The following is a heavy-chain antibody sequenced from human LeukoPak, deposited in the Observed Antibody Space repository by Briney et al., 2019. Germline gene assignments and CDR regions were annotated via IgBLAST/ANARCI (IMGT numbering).Heavy chain of an antibody. V-gene: IGHV3-64*01. D-gene: IGHD6-6*01. J-gene: IGHJ4*02. CDR2: ISSNGGST. CDR1: GFTFSSYA. CDR3: ARGIAARLYYFDY. Sequence: GGSLRLSCAASGFTFSSYAMHWVRQAPGKGLEYVSAISSNGGSTYYANSVKGRFTISRDNSKNTLYLQMGSLGAEDMAVYYCARGIAARLYYFDYWGQGTLVTVSS.